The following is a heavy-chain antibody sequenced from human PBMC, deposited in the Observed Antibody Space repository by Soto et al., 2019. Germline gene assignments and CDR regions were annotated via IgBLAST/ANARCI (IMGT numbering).Heavy chain of an antibody. CDR3: ARLEVYYSGYHYRSYYFDY. V-gene: IGHV4-39*02. J-gene: IGHJ4*02. Sequence: SETLSLTCTVSGYSIISSDYYWGWIRQPPGKGLEWIGSVYYSGSTYYHPSLKSRVTISVDTSKNHFSLKLSSVTAVDTAVYYCARLEVYYSGYHYRSYYFDYWGQGTLVTVS. CDR1: GYSIISSDYY. CDR2: VYYSGST. D-gene: IGHD3-22*01.